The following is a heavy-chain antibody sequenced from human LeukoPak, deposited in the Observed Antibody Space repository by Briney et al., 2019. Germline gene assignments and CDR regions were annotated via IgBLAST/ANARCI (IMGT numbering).Heavy chain of an antibody. CDR1: GGSISSSNW. J-gene: IGHJ4*02. CDR3: ARGWGCSSGWYNY. CDR2: INHSGST. Sequence: SETLSLTCAVSGGSISSSNWWSWVRQPPGKGLEWIGEINHSGSTNYNPSLKSRVTISVDTPKNQFSLKLSSVTAADTAVYYCARGWGCSSGWYNYWGQGTLVTVSS. D-gene: IGHD6-19*01. V-gene: IGHV4-4*02.